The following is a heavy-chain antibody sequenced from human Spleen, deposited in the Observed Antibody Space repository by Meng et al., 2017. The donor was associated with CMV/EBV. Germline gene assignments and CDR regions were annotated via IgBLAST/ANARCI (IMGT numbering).Heavy chain of an antibody. J-gene: IGHJ4*02. CDR3: ARVSSSGTYYPFDC. CDR2: VSSSGGNR. D-gene: IGHD1-26*01. Sequence: GGSLRLSCAASGFIFDSYEINWVRQAPGKGLEWVSYVSSSGGNRYYAESVKGRFTVSRDNAKNSVYLLMNSLRAEDTAVYYCARVSSSGTYYPFDCWGQGTLVTVSS. CDR1: GFIFDSYE. V-gene: IGHV3-48*03.